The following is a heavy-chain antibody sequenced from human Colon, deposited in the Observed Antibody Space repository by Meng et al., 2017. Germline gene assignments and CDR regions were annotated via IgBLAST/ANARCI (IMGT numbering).Heavy chain of an antibody. CDR1: GYTFTRYP. D-gene: IGHD2-21*01. CDR2: ISAGNGNT. V-gene: IGHV1-3*01. Sequence: QVQLVQSGAEVKKPGASVKVSCKTSGYTFTRYPIHWVRQAPGLRLEWMGLISAGNGNTKYSQKFQGRVTITRDTSASTSYMEFSGLTSDDTAVYYCARIYIIMVEGVPRFLFDFWGQGTLVTVSS. J-gene: IGHJ4*02. CDR3: ARIYIIMVEGVPRFLFDF.